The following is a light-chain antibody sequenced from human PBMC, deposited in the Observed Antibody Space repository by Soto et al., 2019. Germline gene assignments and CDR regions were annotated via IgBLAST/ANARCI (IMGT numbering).Light chain of an antibody. Sequence: EIVLTQSPGTLSLSPGERATLSCRASQSVSSKYLVWYQQKPGQAPRPLIYGASTRATGIPDRFSGSGSGTDFTLTISRLEPEDFAVYYCQQYAGSSYTFGQGTKLEI. CDR2: GAS. CDR3: QQYAGSSYT. J-gene: IGKJ2*01. CDR1: QSVSSKY. V-gene: IGKV3-20*01.